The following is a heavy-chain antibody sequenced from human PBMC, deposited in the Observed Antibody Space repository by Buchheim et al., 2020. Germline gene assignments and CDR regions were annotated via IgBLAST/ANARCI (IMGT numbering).Heavy chain of an antibody. CDR2: ISYDGSNK. CDR3: ATNRASPLGSSSAFDY. Sequence: QVQLVESGGGVVQPGRSLRLSCAASGFTFSSYGMHWVRQAPGKGLEWVAVISYDGSNKYYADSVKGRFTISRDNSKNTLYLQMNSLRAEDTAVYYCATNRASPLGSSSAFDYWGQGTL. J-gene: IGHJ4*02. D-gene: IGHD6-13*01. V-gene: IGHV3-30*03. CDR1: GFTFSSYG.